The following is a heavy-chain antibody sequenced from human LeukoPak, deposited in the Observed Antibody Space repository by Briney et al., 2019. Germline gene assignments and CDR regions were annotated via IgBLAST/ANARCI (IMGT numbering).Heavy chain of an antibody. V-gene: IGHV4-34*01. J-gene: IGHJ4*02. D-gene: IGHD1-26*01. Sequence: SETLSLTCAVYGGSFSGYNWSWIRQPPGKGLEWIGEINHSGSTNYNPSLKSRVTISLDTSKNQFSLKLSSVTAADTAVYYCARGSRWELPLDYWGQGTLVTVSS. CDR3: ARGSRWELPLDY. CDR2: INHSGST. CDR1: GGSFSGYN.